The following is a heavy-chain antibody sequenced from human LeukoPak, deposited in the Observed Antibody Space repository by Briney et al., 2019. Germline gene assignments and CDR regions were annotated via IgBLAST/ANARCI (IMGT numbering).Heavy chain of an antibody. CDR2: ISSGGNTI. V-gene: IGHV3-48*03. D-gene: IGHD3-22*01. CDR3: ASVHSSGYYYVLDP. CDR1: GFTFSTYQ. J-gene: IGHJ5*02. Sequence: GGSLRLSCAASGFTFSTYQMNWVRRPPGKGLQWVSYISSGGNTIYYAESVKGRFTISRDNAKNSLYLQMNSLRAEDTAVYYCASVHSSGYYYVLDPWGQGTLVTVSS.